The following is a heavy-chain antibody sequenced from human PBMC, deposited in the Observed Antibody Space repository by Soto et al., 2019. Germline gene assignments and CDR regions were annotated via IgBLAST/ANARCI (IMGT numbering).Heavy chain of an antibody. CDR1: GGSFSGYY. CDR3: ARGLGNYYYGMDV. V-gene: IGHV4-34*01. Sequence: QVQLQQWGAGLLKPSETLSLTCAVYGGSFSGYYWSWIRQPPGKGLEWIGEINHSGSTNYNPSLKCRVTISVDTSKNQFALKLSSVTAADTAVYYCARGLGNYYYGMDVWGQGTTVTVSS. J-gene: IGHJ6*02. D-gene: IGHD3-10*01. CDR2: INHSGST.